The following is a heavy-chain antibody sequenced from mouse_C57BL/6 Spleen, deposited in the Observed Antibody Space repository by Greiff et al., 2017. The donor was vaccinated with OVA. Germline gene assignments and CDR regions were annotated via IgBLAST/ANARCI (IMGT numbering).Heavy chain of an antibody. Sequence: VQLQQSGPELVKPGASVKMSCKASGYTFTDYYMHWVKQKPGKGLEWIGEIYPGSGNTYYNEKFKGKATLTADTSSSTAYMQLSSLTSEDSAVYFCARDGYYVGYAMDYWGQGTSVTVSS. CDR3: RDGYYVGYAMDY. CDR1: YTFTDYYM. J-gene: IGHJ4*01. CDR2: YPGSGNTY. V-gene: IGHV1-83*01. D-gene: IGHD2-3*01.